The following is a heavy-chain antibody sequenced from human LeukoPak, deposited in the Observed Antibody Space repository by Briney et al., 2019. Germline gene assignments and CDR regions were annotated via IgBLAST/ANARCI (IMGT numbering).Heavy chain of an antibody. CDR2: INPSGGST. D-gene: IGHD2-2*01. CDR3: ARGYCSSTSCYAWFDP. CDR1: GYTFTLYY. V-gene: IGHV1-46*01. Sequence: ASVKVSCKASGYTFTLYYMHWVRQAPGQGLEWMGTINPSGGSTHYAQRFQGRVTMTRDTSTSTVDMELRSLRSEDTAVYYCARGYCSSTSCYAWFDPWGQGTLVTVSS. J-gene: IGHJ5*02.